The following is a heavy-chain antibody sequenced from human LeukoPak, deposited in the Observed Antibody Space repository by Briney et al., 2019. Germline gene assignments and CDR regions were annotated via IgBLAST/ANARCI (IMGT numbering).Heavy chain of an antibody. Sequence: GGSLRLSCAASGFTFSSYAMSWVRQAPGKGLEWVSTISGSGGSTYYADSVKGRFTISRDNSKNTLYLQMNSLRVEDTAVYYCAKSRGPGSYYAMDVWGQGTTVTVSS. J-gene: IGHJ6*02. CDR1: GFTFSSYA. CDR3: AKSRGPGSYYAMDV. V-gene: IGHV3-23*01. CDR2: ISGSGGST. D-gene: IGHD6-19*01.